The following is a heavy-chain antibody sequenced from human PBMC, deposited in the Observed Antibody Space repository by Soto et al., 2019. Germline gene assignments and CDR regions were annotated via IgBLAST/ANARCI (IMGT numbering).Heavy chain of an antibody. D-gene: IGHD6-19*01. J-gene: IGHJ4*02. Sequence: EVQLLESGGGLVQPGGSLRLSCAASGFTFSSYAMSWVRQAPGKGLEWVSSITDSGAGTFYADSVKGRFTVSRDNSKNSLYLQMNSLRAEDTAVYYCAKRQSPYLFDYWGQGTLVTVSS. CDR1: GFTFSSYA. CDR2: ITDSGAGT. CDR3: AKRQSPYLFDY. V-gene: IGHV3-23*01.